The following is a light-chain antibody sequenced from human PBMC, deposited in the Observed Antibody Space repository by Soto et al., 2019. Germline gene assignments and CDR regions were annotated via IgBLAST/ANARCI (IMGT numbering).Light chain of an antibody. CDR1: QGISSY. Sequence: DIQLTQSPSFLSASVGDRVTITCRASQGISSYLAWYQQKPGKAPKLLIYAASTLQSGVPSRFSGSGSGTEFTLTISSLQPEDFATYYCQQLGRTFGQGTKVEIK. V-gene: IGKV1-9*01. CDR3: QQLGRT. CDR2: AAS. J-gene: IGKJ1*01.